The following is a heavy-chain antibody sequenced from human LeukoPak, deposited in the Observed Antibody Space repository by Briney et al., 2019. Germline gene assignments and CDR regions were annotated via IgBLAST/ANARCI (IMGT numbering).Heavy chain of an antibody. CDR2: INPSGGST. CDR3: ARQVHRITMSMDV. V-gene: IGHV1-46*01. Sequence: ASVKVSCKASGYTFTSHDINWVRQAPGQGLEWMGIINPSGGSTSYAQKFQGRVTMTRDTSTSTVYMELSSLRSEDTAVYYCARQVHRITMSMDVWGQGTTVTVSS. D-gene: IGHD3-10*02. CDR1: GYTFTSHD. J-gene: IGHJ6*02.